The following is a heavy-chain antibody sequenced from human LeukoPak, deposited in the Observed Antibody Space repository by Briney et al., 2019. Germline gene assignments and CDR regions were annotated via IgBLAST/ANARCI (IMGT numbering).Heavy chain of an antibody. CDR3: ARGPNFLNSSSYYFDY. V-gene: IGHV4-34*01. D-gene: IGHD6-6*01. CDR2: INHSGST. Sequence: SETLSLTCAVYGGSFSGYYWSLIRQPPGKGLEWIGEINHSGSTNYNPSLKSRVTISVDTSKNQFSLKLSSVTAADTAVYYCARGPNFLNSSSYYFDYWGQGTLVTVSS. J-gene: IGHJ4*02. CDR1: GGSFSGYY.